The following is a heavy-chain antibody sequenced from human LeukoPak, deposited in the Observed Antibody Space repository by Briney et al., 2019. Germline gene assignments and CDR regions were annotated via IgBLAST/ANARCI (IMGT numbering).Heavy chain of an antibody. CDR2: ISWNSGSV. Sequence: PGGSLRLSCAASGSTFDDYAMHWVRQAPGKGLEWVSGISWNSGSVGYADSVKGRFTISRDNSKNTMYQQMNSLRAEDTAVYYCAKAGGSSWYDAWGQGILVTVSS. CDR1: GSTFDDYA. J-gene: IGHJ5*02. CDR3: AKAGGSSWYDA. V-gene: IGHV3-9*01. D-gene: IGHD6-13*01.